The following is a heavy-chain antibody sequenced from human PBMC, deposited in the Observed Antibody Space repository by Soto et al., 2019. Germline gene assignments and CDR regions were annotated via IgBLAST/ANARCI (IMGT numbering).Heavy chain of an antibody. V-gene: IGHV1-69*01. J-gene: IGHJ6*02. D-gene: IGHD5-12*01. Sequence: QVQLVQSGAEVRKPGSSVRVSCRASGGSFSTYAISWVRQAPGQGLEWMGGVVPVFGTPNYAQKFQDRVIMTADESTTTAYMELSSLRSDDTAMYYCARKAIIPSRQSVMGYYFTMDVWGQGTTVTVSS. CDR3: ARKAIIPSRQSVMGYYFTMDV. CDR2: VVPVFGTP. CDR1: GGSFSTYA.